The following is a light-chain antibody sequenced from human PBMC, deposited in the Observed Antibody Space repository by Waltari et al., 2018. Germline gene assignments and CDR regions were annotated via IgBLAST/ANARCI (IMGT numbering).Light chain of an antibody. CDR2: GAS. J-gene: IGKJ2*01. V-gene: IGKV3-15*01. CDR1: ESISRN. Sequence: EILMTQSPPTLSVSPGERATLSCRASESISRNLAWYHQKPGQAPKPLIYGASTSATGIPARFSGSGSGTEFTFTSSSLHSEDFAVYYCKQYNNWRTFGQGTKLEIK. CDR3: KQYNNWRT.